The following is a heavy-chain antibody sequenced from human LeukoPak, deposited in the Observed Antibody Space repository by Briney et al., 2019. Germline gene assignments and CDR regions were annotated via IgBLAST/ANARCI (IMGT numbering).Heavy chain of an antibody. CDR1: GFTFSSYS. V-gene: IGHV3-21*01. Sequence: GGSLRLSCAASGFTFSSYSMNWVRQAPGKGLEWVSSISSSSSYIYYADSVKGRSTISRDNAKNSLYLQMNSLRAEDTAVYYCAFASARESADYWGQGTLVTVSS. CDR2: ISSSSSYI. D-gene: IGHD3-10*01. J-gene: IGHJ4*02. CDR3: AFASARESADY.